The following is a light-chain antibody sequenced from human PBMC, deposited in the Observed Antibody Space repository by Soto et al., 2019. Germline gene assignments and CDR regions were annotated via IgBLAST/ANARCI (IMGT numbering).Light chain of an antibody. Sequence: QAVVTQEPSLTVSPGGTVTLTCASSTGAVTSGNYPSWFQRKPGQAPRTLIYTTNDKHSWTPARFSGSLLGGRATLTLSGAPPGDGGDYYCLLYWGGAHLVLGGGTKLTV. CDR2: TTN. CDR1: TGAVTSGNY. J-gene: IGLJ3*02. V-gene: IGLV7-43*01. CDR3: LLYWGGAHLV.